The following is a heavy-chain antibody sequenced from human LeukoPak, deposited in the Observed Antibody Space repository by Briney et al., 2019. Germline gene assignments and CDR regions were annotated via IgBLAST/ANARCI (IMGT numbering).Heavy chain of an antibody. V-gene: IGHV4-30-2*01. CDR3: ARTFCSSLSCPLGY. D-gene: IGHD2-15*01. CDR2: IDNSGST. Sequence: PSETLSLTCAVSGGSINSGTYFWAWIRQPPGTGLEWVGYIDNSGSTHYNPSLKSRVIISVDMANNQFSLKLTSVTAADTAVYYCARTFCSSLSCPLGYWGQGTLVTVSS. CDR1: GGSINSGTYF. J-gene: IGHJ4*02.